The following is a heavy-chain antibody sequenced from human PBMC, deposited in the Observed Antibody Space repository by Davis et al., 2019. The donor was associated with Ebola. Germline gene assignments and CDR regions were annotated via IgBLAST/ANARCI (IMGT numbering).Heavy chain of an antibody. V-gene: IGHV3-66*04. D-gene: IGHD3-10*01. CDR1: GFTVSSNY. CDR3: ARQLPYYSYGMDV. Sequence: PGGSLRLSCAASGFTVSSNYMSWVRQSVGKGLEWVSVIYSGGSIYYADSVKGRFTISRDNSKNTLYLQMNSLRAEDTAVYFCARQLPYYSYGMDVWGQGTTVTVSS. CDR2: IYSGGSI. J-gene: IGHJ6*02.